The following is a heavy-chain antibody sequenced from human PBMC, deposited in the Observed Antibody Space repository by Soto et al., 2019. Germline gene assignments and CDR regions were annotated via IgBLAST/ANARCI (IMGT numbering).Heavy chain of an antibody. CDR1: GGSISSYY. CDR2: IYYSGST. D-gene: IGHD2-15*01. Sequence: PSETLSLTCTVSGGSISSYYWSWIRQPPGKGLEWIGHIYYSGSTNYNPSLKSRVTISVDTSKNQFSLKLSSVTAADTAVYYCARVVVAATPQYYFDYWGQGTLVTVPQ. V-gene: IGHV4-59*01. J-gene: IGHJ4*02. CDR3: ARVVVAATPQYYFDY.